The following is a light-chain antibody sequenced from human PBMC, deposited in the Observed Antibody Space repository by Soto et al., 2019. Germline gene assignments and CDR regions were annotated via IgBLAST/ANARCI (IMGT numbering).Light chain of an antibody. CDR1: SSDVGGYNY. V-gene: IGLV2-8*01. CDR2: EVT. CDR3: SSYADSNNYV. J-gene: IGLJ1*01. Sequence: QSALTQPPSASGSPGQSVTLSCTGTSSDVGGYNYVSWYQQHPGKAPKAMIYEVTKRPSGVPDRFSGSKSGNTASLTVSGLQEEDEADYYCSSYADSNNYVFGSGTKLTVL.